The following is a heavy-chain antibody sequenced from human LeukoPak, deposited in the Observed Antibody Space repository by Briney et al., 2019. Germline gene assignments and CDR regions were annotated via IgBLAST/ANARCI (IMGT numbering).Heavy chain of an antibody. D-gene: IGHD1-1*01. V-gene: IGHV4-30-2*01. CDR1: GGSISSSSYY. Sequence: SETLSLTCTVSGGSISSSSYYWGWIRQPPGRGLEWIGFIYHSGSTYYNPSLKSRATISADRTNNQFSLKLSSVTAADTSVYYCARESHREDGTIDYWGQGTLVTVSS. J-gene: IGHJ4*02. CDR3: ARESHREDGTIDY. CDR2: IYHSGST.